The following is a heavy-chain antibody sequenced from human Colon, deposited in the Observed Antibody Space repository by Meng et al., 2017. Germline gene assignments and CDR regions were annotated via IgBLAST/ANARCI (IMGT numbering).Heavy chain of an antibody. CDR3: ARYRYDSSSYSNFFDP. J-gene: IGHJ5*02. Sequence: QGQLQESGPGQVKPSQTLSLTCPVSGASISSEAFYWGWIRQHPGKGLEWIGYMHYSGIANYNPSLNSRIAISVDTSKNHFSLKLSSVTAADTAVYYCARYRYDSSSYSNFFDPWGQGTLVTVSS. D-gene: IGHD3-22*01. CDR1: GASISSEAFY. V-gene: IGHV4-31*03. CDR2: MHYSGIA.